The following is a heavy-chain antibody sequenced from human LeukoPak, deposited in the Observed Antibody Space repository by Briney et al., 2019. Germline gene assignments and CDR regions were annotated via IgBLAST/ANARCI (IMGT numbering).Heavy chain of an antibody. V-gene: IGHV3-9*01. CDR2: ISWNSGSI. CDR3: AKDSIYDILTDYFDY. J-gene: IGHJ4*02. Sequence: PGGSLRLSCAASGFTFDDYAMHWVRQAPGKGLEWVSGISWNSGSIGYADSVKGRFTIFRDNAKNSLYLQMNSLRAEDTAVYYCAKDSIYDILTDYFDYWGQGTLVTVSS. CDR1: GFTFDDYA. D-gene: IGHD3-9*01.